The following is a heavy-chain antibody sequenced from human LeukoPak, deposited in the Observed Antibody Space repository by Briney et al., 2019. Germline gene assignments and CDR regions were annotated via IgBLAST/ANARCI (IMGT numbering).Heavy chain of an antibody. D-gene: IGHD5-24*01. CDR3: ARGTRQRWLQVFDY. J-gene: IGHJ4*02. Sequence: SETLSLTCTVSGGSISSYYWSWIRQPPGKGLEWIGYIYCSGSTNYNPSLKSRVTISVDTSKNQFSLKLSSVTAADTAVYYCARGTRQRWLQVFDYWGQGTLVTVSS. CDR2: IYCSGST. V-gene: IGHV4-59*01. CDR1: GGSISSYY.